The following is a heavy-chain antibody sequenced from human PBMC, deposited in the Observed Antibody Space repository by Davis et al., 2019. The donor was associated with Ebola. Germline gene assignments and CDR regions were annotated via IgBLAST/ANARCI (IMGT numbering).Heavy chain of an antibody. Sequence: PGGSLRLSCAASGFVFSNYGMHWVRQVPGKWLEWVAFIRYDGSFSYYAGSVKGRFTISRDNSKGTLYLQMNSLRAEDTAVYYCARAAPDNSGDYWGQGTLVTVSS. J-gene: IGHJ4*02. V-gene: IGHV3-30*02. D-gene: IGHD1-14*01. CDR2: IRYDGSFS. CDR3: ARAAPDNSGDY. CDR1: GFVFSNYG.